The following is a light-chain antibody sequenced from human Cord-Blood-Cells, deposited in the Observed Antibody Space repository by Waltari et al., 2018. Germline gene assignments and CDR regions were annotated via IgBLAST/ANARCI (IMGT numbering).Light chain of an antibody. CDR1: PSVLYSSNNKNY. J-gene: IGKJ3*01. Sequence: DIVMTQSPDSLAVSLGERATINCKSSPSVLYSSNNKNYLAWYQQKPGQPPKLRIYWASTRESGVPDRFSGSGSGTDFTLTISSLQAEDVAVYYCQQYYSTLFTFGPGTKVDIK. V-gene: IGKV4-1*01. CDR2: WAS. CDR3: QQYYSTLFT.